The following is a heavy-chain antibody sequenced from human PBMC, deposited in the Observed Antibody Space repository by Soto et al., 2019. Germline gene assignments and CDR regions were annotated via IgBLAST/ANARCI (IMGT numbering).Heavy chain of an antibody. D-gene: IGHD3-16*01. CDR1: GFTFSSYA. CDR3: ARPWVGSVALPDNWFDP. J-gene: IGHJ5*02. Sequence: QVQLVESGGGVVQPGRSLRLSCAASGFTFSSYAMHWVRQAPGKGLEWVAVISYDGSNKYYADSVKRGFTISGDNSKNTLYLQMNSLRAEDTAVYYCARPWVGSVALPDNWFDPWGQGTLVAVSS. CDR2: ISYDGSNK. V-gene: IGHV3-30-3*01.